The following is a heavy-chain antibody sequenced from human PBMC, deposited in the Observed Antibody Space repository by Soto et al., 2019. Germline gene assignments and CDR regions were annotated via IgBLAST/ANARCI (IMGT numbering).Heavy chain of an antibody. Sequence: WASVKVSCKASGYTFTGYYIHWVRQAPGQGLEWMGWINPNSGGTNYAQKFQGWVTMTRDTSISTAYMELSRLRSDDTAVYYCARGSPLGRGYSYYYYGMDVWGQGTTVTVSS. J-gene: IGHJ6*02. CDR2: INPNSGGT. CDR1: GYTFTGYY. D-gene: IGHD1-26*01. V-gene: IGHV1-2*04. CDR3: ARGSPLGRGYSYYYYGMDV.